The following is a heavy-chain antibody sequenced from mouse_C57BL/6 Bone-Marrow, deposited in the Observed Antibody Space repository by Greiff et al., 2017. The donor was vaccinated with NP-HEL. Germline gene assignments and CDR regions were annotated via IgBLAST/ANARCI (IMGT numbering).Heavy chain of an antibody. J-gene: IGHJ4*01. CDR2: IHPNSGST. CDR3: ARWDWDDAMDY. Sequence: VQLQQSGAELVKPGASVKLSCKASGYTFTSYWMHWVKQRPGQGLEWIGMIHPNSGSTNYNEKFKSKATLTVDKSSSTAYMQLSSLTSEDSAVYDCARWDWDDAMDYWGQGTSVTVSS. D-gene: IGHD4-1*01. CDR1: GYTFTSYW. V-gene: IGHV1-64*01.